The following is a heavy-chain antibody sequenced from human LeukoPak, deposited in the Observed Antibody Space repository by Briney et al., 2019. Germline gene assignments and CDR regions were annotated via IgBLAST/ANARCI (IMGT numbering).Heavy chain of an antibody. J-gene: IGHJ6*02. D-gene: IGHD1-14*01. V-gene: IGHV3-48*03. Sequence: GGSLRLSCAASGFTFSNYEVNWVRQAPGRGLEWVSHISGGGSTIYYADSVKGRFTISRDNAKNSLYLQMNSLRAEDTAVYYCAKGNLYYYYALDVWGQGTTVTIS. CDR1: GFTFSNYE. CDR3: AKGNLYYYYALDV. CDR2: ISGGGSTI.